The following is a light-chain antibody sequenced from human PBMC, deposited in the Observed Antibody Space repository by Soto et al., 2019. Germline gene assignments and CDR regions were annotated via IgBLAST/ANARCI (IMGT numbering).Light chain of an antibody. V-gene: IGKV3-11*01. CDR3: QQRSAWPRT. Sequence: EIVLTQSPATLSLSPGERATLSCRASQSISSYLDWYQQKPGQTPRLLIYGAYNRATGIPARFSGSGSGTDFTLTISSLEPEDFALYYCQQRSAWPRTFGQGTKVEIK. CDR2: GAY. J-gene: IGKJ2*01. CDR1: QSISSY.